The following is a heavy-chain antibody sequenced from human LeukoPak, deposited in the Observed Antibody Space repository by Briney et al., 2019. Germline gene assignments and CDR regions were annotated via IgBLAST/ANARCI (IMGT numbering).Heavy chain of an antibody. D-gene: IGHD3-9*01. CDR1: GGSFSGYY. CDR2: INHSGST. CDR3: ARGDILTGYYHDAFDI. V-gene: IGHV4-34*01. J-gene: IGHJ3*02. Sequence: SETLSLTCAVYGGSFSGYYWSWIRQPPGKGLEWIGEINHSGSTNYNPSLKSRVTISVDTSKNQFSLKLSSVTAADTAVYYCARGDILTGYYHDAFDIWGQGTMVTVSS.